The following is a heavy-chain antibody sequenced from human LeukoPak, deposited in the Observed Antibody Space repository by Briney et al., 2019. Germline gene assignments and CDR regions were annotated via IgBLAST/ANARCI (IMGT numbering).Heavy chain of an antibody. J-gene: IGHJ3*02. Sequence: GGSLRLACAASRFTFSSYWMHWVRQAPGKGLVWVSRINSDGSSTSYADSVKGRFTISRDNAKNTLYLQMNSLRAEDTAVYYCARVSDYGDYDAFDIWGQGTMVTVSS. D-gene: IGHD4-17*01. CDR1: RFTFSSYW. CDR2: INSDGSST. V-gene: IGHV3-74*01. CDR3: ARVSDYGDYDAFDI.